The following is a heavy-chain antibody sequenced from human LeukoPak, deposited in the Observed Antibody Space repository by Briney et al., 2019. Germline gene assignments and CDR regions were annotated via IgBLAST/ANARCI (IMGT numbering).Heavy chain of an antibody. D-gene: IGHD3-10*01. CDR1: GFTFSSYW. J-gene: IGHJ3*02. Sequence: GGSLRLSCAASGFTFSSYWMHWVRQGTGKGLVWVSRINSDGSGTDYAVSVKGRFTISRDNAKNTLYLQMNSLRAEDTAVYYCVRGYGSGSYLPFDIWGQGTVVTVSS. CDR3: VRGYGSGSYLPFDI. CDR2: INSDGSGT. V-gene: IGHV3-74*01.